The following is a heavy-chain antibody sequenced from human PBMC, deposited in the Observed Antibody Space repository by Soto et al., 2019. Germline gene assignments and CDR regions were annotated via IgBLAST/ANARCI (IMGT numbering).Heavy chain of an antibody. J-gene: IGHJ5*02. CDR1: GFTFSSYE. V-gene: IGHV3-48*03. Sequence: EVQLVESGGGLVQPGGSLRLSCAASGFTFSSYEMNWVRQAPGKGLEWVSYISSSGSTIYYADSVKGRFTISRDNAKNSLYLQMNSLRAEDTAVYYCAREAYCGGDCYTRLQNWFDPWGQGTLVTVSS. D-gene: IGHD2-21*02. CDR3: AREAYCGGDCYTRLQNWFDP. CDR2: ISSSGSTI.